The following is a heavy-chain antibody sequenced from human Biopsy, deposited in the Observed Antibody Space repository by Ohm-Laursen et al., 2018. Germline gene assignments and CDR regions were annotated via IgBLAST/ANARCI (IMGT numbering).Heavy chain of an antibody. CDR2: ISYDGSGE. J-gene: IGHJ2*01. V-gene: IGHV3-30*03. CDR3: ARDGKRWDYSTYFSWHFDL. Sequence: SLRLSCTASGFTFSNYAIHWVRQAPGKGLEWVAVISYDGSGEYYADSLQGRFIISRDNPKNTVDLQMNSLRAEDTAVYFCARDGKRWDYSTYFSWHFDLWGRGTLVTVSS. CDR1: GFTFSNYA. D-gene: IGHD4-11*01.